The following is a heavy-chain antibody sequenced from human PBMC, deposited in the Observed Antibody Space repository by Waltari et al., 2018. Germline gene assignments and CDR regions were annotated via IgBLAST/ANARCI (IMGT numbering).Heavy chain of an antibody. V-gene: IGHV1-3*01. CDR3: ARLGYCSGGSCYREAGKKLHFDY. Sequence: QVQLVQSGAEVKKPGASVKVSCKASGYTFTSYAMHWVRQAPGQRLEWMGWINAGNGNTKYSQKFQGRVTITRDTSASTAYMELSSLRSEDTAVYYCARLGYCSGGSCYREAGKKLHFDYWGQGTLVTVSS. J-gene: IGHJ4*02. CDR2: INAGNGNT. CDR1: GYTFTSYA. D-gene: IGHD2-15*01.